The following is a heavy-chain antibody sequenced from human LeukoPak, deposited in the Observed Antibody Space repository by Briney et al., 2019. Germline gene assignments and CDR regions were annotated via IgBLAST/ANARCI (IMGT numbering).Heavy chain of an antibody. CDR2: ISSSSRNT. J-gene: IGHJ4*02. CDR3: ARGGTFGVDISDY. CDR1: GFTFSTYS. V-gene: IGHV3-21*01. D-gene: IGHD3-3*01. Sequence: GGSLRLSCAVSGFTFSTYSMTWVRQAPGKGLEWVSPISSSSRNTYYADSVRGRFTISRDNAKNSLYLQMNSLRAEDTAVYYCARGGTFGVDISDYWGQGTLVTVSS.